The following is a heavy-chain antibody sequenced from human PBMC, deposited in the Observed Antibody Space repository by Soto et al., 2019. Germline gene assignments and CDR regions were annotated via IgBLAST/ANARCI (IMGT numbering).Heavy chain of an antibody. V-gene: IGHV4-30-4*01. D-gene: IGHD3-10*01. CDR1: GGSISSGDYY. CDR2: IYYSGST. J-gene: IGHJ4*02. Sequence: QVQLQESGPGLVKPSQTLSLTCTVSGGSISSGDYYWSWIRQPPGKGLEWIGYIYYSGSTYYNPSLKRRVTISVDTSQNQFSLQLSSVTAADTAVYYCARVGGFGATTIDYWGQGTLVTVSS. CDR3: ARVGGFGATTIDY.